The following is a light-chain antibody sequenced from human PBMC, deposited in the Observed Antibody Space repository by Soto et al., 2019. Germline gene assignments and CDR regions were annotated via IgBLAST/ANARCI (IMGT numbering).Light chain of an antibody. CDR1: SSDVGNYKY. V-gene: IGLV2-14*01. J-gene: IGLJ1*01. CDR2: EVS. Sequence: QSGLTQPASVSGSPGQSITISCTGTSSDVGNYKYVSWYQQHPGKAPKLIIYEVSNRPSGVSDRFSGSKSGNTASLTISGLQAEDETDYYCLSYTSSGTYVFGTGTQLTVL. CDR3: LSYTSSGTYV.